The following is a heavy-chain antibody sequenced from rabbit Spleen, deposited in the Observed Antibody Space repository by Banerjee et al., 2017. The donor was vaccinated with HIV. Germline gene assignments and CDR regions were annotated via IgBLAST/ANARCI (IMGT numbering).Heavy chain of an antibody. J-gene: IGHJ6*01. Sequence: QSLEESGGDLVKPGASLTLTCTASGVSFSSYYYMCWVRQAPGKGLEWIACIYVGSGSTHYASWAKGRFTMHKTSSTTVTLQLTSLTAADTATYFCARDSGSSFSSYGMDLWGPGTLVTVS. V-gene: IGHV1S40*01. D-gene: IGHD8-1*01. CDR3: ARDSGSSFSSYGMDL. CDR2: IYVGSGST. CDR1: GVSFSSYYY.